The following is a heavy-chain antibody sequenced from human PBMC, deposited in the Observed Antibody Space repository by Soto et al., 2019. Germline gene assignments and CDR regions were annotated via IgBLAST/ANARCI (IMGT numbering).Heavy chain of an antibody. Sequence: ETLSLTCTVSGGSISRYYWSWIRQPPGKGLEWIGYMYNSGSTIYNPSLESRATISVDTSKNQFSLQLNSVTAADTAVYYCARDPNYYHSSGYYYGAFDIWGQGTMV. CDR2: MYNSGST. V-gene: IGHV4-59*01. CDR3: ARDPNYYHSSGYYYGAFDI. CDR1: GGSISRYY. J-gene: IGHJ3*02. D-gene: IGHD3-22*01.